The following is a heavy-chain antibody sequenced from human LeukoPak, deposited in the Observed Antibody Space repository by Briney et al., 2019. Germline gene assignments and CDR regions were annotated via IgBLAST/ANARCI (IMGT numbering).Heavy chain of an antibody. Sequence: SETLSLTCTVSGGSISSYYWSWIRQPPGKGLEWIGYIYHSGSTNYNPSLKSRVTISVDTSKNQFSLKLSSVTAADTAVYYCARVRDWTDAFDIWGQGTMVTVSS. V-gene: IGHV4-59*01. CDR1: GGSISSYY. D-gene: IGHD3/OR15-3a*01. CDR3: ARVRDWTDAFDI. J-gene: IGHJ3*02. CDR2: IYHSGST.